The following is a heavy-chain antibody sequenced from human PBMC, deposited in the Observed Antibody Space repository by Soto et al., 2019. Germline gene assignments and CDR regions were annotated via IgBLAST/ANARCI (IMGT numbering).Heavy chain of an antibody. CDR1: GFTFSSYA. CDR3: AREASGFDQEGPYLSYYYDRSGYPAY. J-gene: IGHJ4*02. CDR2: ISYDGSNK. D-gene: IGHD3-22*01. Sequence: PGGSLRLSCAASGFTFSSYAMHWVRQAPGKGLEWVAVISYDGSNKYYADSVKGRFTISRDNSKNTLYLQMNSLRAEDTAVYYCAREASGFDQEGPYLSYYYDRSGYPAYWGQGTLVTVSS. V-gene: IGHV3-30-3*01.